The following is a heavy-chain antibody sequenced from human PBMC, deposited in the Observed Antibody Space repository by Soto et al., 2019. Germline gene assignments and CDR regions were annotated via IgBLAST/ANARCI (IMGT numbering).Heavy chain of an antibody. V-gene: IGHV2-5*02. CDR2: IYWDDDK. CDR3: AHYSSTSSFDY. D-gene: IGHD6-13*01. J-gene: IGHJ4*02. CDR1: GFSLSTSGMG. Sequence: QITLKESGPTLVKPTQTFTLAFTFSGFSLSTSGMGVGWIRQPPGKALEWLALIYWDDDKRYSPSLKSRLTITKDTYKNQVVLTMTNMDPVDTATYYCAHYSSTSSFDYWGQGTLVTVSS.